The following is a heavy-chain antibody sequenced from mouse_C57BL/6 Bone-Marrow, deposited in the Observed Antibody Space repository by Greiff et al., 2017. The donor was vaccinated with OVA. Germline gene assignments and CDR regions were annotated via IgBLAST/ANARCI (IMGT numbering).Heavy chain of an antibody. CDR1: GYTFTDYY. V-gene: IGHV1-75*01. CDR3: ARSALNPLFDY. CDR2: IFPGSGSP. D-gene: IGHD1-3*01. J-gene: IGHJ2*01. Sequence: QVQLKESGPELVKPGASVKISCKASGYTFTDYYINWVKQMPGQGLEWIGWIFPGSGSPYYNEKFKGTATLTVAKSSSTAYMLLSSLTAEDSAFYFCARSALNPLFDYWGQGTTLTVSS.